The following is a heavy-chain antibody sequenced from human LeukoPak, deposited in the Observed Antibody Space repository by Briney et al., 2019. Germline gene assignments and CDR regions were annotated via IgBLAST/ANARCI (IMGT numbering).Heavy chain of an antibody. Sequence: SETLSLTCTVSGGSISSSSYYWGWIRQPPGKGLEWIGSIYYSGSTYYNPSLKSRVTISVDTSKNQFSLKLSSVTAAHTAVYYCAREKDYYDSSGYYDGFDLWGRGTLVTVSS. J-gene: IGHJ2*01. D-gene: IGHD3-22*01. CDR1: GGSISSSSYY. CDR2: IYYSGST. CDR3: AREKDYYDSSGYYDGFDL. V-gene: IGHV4-39*07.